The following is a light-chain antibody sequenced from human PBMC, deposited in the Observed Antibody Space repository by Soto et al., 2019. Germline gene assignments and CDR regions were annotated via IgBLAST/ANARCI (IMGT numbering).Light chain of an antibody. Sequence: QSALTQPASVSGSPGQSITISCTGTSSHVERHNLVSWYQQYPGRAPKLMIYAGSERPFGVSDRFSGSKSGDTASLTISGLQAEDEADYYCFSYVRDPAFSYVFGAGTKLTVL. CDR3: FSYVRDPAFSYV. J-gene: IGLJ1*01. CDR1: SSHVERHNL. CDR2: AGS. V-gene: IGLV2-23*03.